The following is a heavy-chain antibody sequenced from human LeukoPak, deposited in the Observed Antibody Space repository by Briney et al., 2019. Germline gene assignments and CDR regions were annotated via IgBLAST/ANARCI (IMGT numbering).Heavy chain of an antibody. V-gene: IGHV1-8*01. Sequence: ASVKVSGKASGYTFTSYDINWVRQATGQGLEWVGWMNPNSGNTGYAQKFQGRVTMTRNTSISTAYMELSSLRSEDTAVYYCARGGYDSSGYYGYYFDYWGQGTLVIVSS. CDR2: MNPNSGNT. CDR1: GYTFTSYD. J-gene: IGHJ4*02. CDR3: ARGGYDSSGYYGYYFDY. D-gene: IGHD3-22*01.